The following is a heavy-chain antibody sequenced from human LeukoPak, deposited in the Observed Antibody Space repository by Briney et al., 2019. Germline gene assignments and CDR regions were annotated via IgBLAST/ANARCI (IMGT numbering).Heavy chain of an antibody. CDR2: MYPGDSDT. CDR1: GYSFTSYW. V-gene: IGHV5-51*01. CDR3: ANFHYYDSSAYYYYFDY. Sequence: GESLKISCKGSGYSFTSYWIGWVRQMPGKGLECMGIMYPGDSDTRYSPSFQGQVTISADKSISTAYLQWSSLKASDTAMYYCANFHYYDSSAYYYYFDYWGQRTLVTVSS. D-gene: IGHD3-22*01. J-gene: IGHJ4*02.